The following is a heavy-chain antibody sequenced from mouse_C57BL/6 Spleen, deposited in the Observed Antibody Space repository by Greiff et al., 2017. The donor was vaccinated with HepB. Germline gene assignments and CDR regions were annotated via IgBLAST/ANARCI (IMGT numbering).Heavy chain of an antibody. CDR1: GFTFSSYG. J-gene: IGHJ2*01. CDR3: AGNGDADNLDY. CDR2: ISSGGSYT. Sequence: EVQGVESGGDLVKPGGSLKLSCAASGFTFSSYGMSWVRQTPDKRLEWVATISSGGSYTYYPDSVKGRYTISRDNAKNTLYLQMSSLKSEDTAMYYGAGNGDADNLDYGGQGTTLTVSS. V-gene: IGHV5-6*01. D-gene: IGHD4-1*01.